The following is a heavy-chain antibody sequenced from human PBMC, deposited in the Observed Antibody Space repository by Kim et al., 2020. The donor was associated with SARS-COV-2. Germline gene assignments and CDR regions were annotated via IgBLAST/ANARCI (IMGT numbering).Heavy chain of an antibody. CDR1: GFTFSSYA. Sequence: GGSLRLSCAASGFTFSSYAMSWVRQAPGKGLEWVSAISGSGGSTYYADSVKGRFTISRDNSKNTLYLQMNSLRAEDTAVYYCARPYYGSGSYYTSYYYYGMDVWGEGATVTVSS. J-gene: IGHJ6*04. V-gene: IGHV3-23*01. CDR3: ARPYYGSGSYYTSYYYYGMDV. D-gene: IGHD3-10*01. CDR2: ISGSGGST.